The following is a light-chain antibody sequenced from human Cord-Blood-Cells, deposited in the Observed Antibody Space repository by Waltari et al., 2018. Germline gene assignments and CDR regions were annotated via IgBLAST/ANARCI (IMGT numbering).Light chain of an antibody. Sequence: IQMTPSPSTLSASVGDRVPLTCRASQSISSWLAWYPQKPGKAPKTLIYDASSLESGVPSRFSGSGSGKEFTHTISSLQPDDFATYYCQQYNSYSRTFGQGTKVEIK. CDR1: QSISSW. V-gene: IGKV1-5*01. CDR3: QQYNSYSRT. J-gene: IGKJ1*01. CDR2: DAS.